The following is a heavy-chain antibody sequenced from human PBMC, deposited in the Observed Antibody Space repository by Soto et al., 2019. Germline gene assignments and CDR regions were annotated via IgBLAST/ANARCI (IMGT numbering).Heavy chain of an antibody. Sequence: PSETLSLTCTVSGGSISSSSYYWGWIRQPPGKGLEWIGSIYYSGSTYYNPSLKSRVTISVDTSKNQFSLKLSSVTAADTAVYYCARKIAAAGTGYFQHWGQGTLVTVS. CDR2: IYYSGST. V-gene: IGHV4-39*01. D-gene: IGHD6-13*01. CDR3: ARKIAAAGTGYFQH. J-gene: IGHJ1*01. CDR1: GGSISSSSYY.